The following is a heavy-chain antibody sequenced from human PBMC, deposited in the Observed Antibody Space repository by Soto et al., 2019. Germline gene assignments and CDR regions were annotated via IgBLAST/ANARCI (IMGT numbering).Heavy chain of an antibody. Sequence: QITLNESGPTLVNPTQTLTLTCTFSGFSLGTYGVGVGWIRQPPGKALEWLALIYWDDDKRYSPSLKSRLTITHDTSISRESPTLTIKDPVDTTTYYGPAGGCGIVVGYVALWGSGTPVIVSS. CDR2: IYWDDDK. V-gene: IGHV2-5*02. D-gene: IGHD1-26*01. CDR3: PAGGCGIVVGYVAL. J-gene: IGHJ2*01. CDR1: GFSLGTYGVG.